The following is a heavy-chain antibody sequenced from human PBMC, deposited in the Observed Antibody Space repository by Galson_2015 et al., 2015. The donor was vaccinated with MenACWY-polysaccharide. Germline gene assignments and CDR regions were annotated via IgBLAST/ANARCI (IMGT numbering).Heavy chain of an antibody. CDR3: ARGGKYYYDSSGYLYWFDP. J-gene: IGHJ5*02. CDR1: GYSFSSYD. CDR2: MNPNCGNT. D-gene: IGHD3-22*01. Sequence: SVKVSCKASGYSFSSYDISWVRQTTGQGLEWMGWMNPNCGNTGYAQKFQGRVTMTRNTSLSIAYMELSSLRSEDTAVYYCARGGKYYYDSSGYLYWFDPWGQGTLVTVSS. V-gene: IGHV1-8*01.